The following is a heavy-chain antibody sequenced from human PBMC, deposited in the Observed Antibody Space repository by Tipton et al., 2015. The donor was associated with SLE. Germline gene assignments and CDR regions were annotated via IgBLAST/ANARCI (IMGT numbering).Heavy chain of an antibody. D-gene: IGHD5-12*01. V-gene: IGHV4-38-2*01. J-gene: IGHJ4*02. Sequence: TLSLTCAVSGYSISSGYYWGWIRQPPRKGLGWIGSIYRSGSTYNNPSLRSRVTISVDTSKNQFSLKLSSVTAADTAVYYCARVAPGGYYFDYWGQGTLVTVSS. CDR2: IYRSGST. CDR1: GYSISSGYY. CDR3: ARVAPGGYYFDY.